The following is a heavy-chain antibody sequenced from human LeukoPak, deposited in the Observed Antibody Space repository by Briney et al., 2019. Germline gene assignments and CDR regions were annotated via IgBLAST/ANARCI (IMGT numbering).Heavy chain of an antibody. CDR3: ARAQTELLYYYYYYMDV. J-gene: IGHJ6*03. CDR2: ISSSSSYI. D-gene: IGHD2-15*01. CDR1: GFTFSSYS. V-gene: IGHV3-21*01. Sequence: GGSLRLSCAASGFTFSSYSMNWVRQAPGKGLEWVSSISSSSSYIYYADSVKGRFTISRDNAKNSLYLQMNSLRAEDTAVYYCARAQTELLYYYYYYMDVWGKGTTVTVSS.